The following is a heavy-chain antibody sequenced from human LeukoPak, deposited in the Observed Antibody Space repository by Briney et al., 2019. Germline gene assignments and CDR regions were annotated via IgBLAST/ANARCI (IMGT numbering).Heavy chain of an antibody. Sequence: PGGSLRLSCAASGFNFSSYSMNWVRQAPGKGLEWVSSISSSSSYIYYADSVKGRFTISRDNAKNSLYLQMNSLRAEDTAVYYCARGPITIFGVAPAWGQGTLVTVSS. CDR1: GFNFSSYS. CDR3: ARGPITIFGVAPA. J-gene: IGHJ5*02. V-gene: IGHV3-21*01. D-gene: IGHD3-3*01. CDR2: ISSSSSYI.